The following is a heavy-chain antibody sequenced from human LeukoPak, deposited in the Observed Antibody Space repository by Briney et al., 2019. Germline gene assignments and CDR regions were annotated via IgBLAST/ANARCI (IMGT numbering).Heavy chain of an antibody. CDR2: IWYDGSNK. J-gene: IGHJ4*02. D-gene: IGHD3-22*01. Sequence: PGGSLRLSCAASGFTFSSYGMHCGRQAPGKGLEWVAVIWYDGSNKYYADSVEGRFTISRDNSKNTLYLQMNSLRAEATAVYYCARDPPYFYDSSGYYQGYFHYWGQGALVTLCS. CDR1: GFTFSSYG. CDR3: ARDPPYFYDSSGYYQGYFHY. V-gene: IGHV3-33*01.